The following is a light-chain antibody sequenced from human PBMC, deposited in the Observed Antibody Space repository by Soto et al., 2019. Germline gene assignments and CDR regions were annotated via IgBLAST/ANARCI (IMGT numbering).Light chain of an antibody. V-gene: IGLV2-14*01. J-gene: IGLJ1*01. Sequence: VLTQPASVSGSSGQSITISCSGTNSDIGSYNYVSWYLQHPGKAPKLIVFEVSNRPSGISDRFSGSKSGNTAYLTISGLQTEDEAVYYCGSWDSSLSAYVFGTGTKVTVL. CDR3: GSWDSSLSAYV. CDR2: EVS. CDR1: NSDIGSYNY.